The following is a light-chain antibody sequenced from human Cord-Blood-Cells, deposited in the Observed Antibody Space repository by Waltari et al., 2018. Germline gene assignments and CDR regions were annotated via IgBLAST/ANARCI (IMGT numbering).Light chain of an antibody. CDR1: SSHIGAGYD. CDR3: QSYDSSLSAVV. J-gene: IGLJ2*01. CDR2: GNS. Sequence: QSVLTQPPSVSGAPGPWVTIPCTGSSSHIGAGYDVHWYQQLPGPAPKLLSYGNSNRPSGVPDRFSGSKSGTSASLAITGLQAEDGADYYGQSYDSSLSAVVFGGGTKLTVL. V-gene: IGLV1-40*01.